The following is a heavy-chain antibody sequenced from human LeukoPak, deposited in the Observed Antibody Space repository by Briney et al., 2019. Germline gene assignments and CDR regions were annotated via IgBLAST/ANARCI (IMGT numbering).Heavy chain of an antibody. Sequence: GGSLRLSCAASGFTFSSYWMSWVRQAPGKGLEWVANIKQDGSEKYYVDSMKGRFTISRDNAKNSLYLQMNSLRAEDTAVYYCARRNYYDSSGYYDYYYHYMDVWGKGTTVTVSS. V-gene: IGHV3-7*01. CDR2: IKQDGSEK. J-gene: IGHJ6*03. CDR1: GFTFSSYW. CDR3: ARRNYYDSSGYYDYYYHYMDV. D-gene: IGHD3-22*01.